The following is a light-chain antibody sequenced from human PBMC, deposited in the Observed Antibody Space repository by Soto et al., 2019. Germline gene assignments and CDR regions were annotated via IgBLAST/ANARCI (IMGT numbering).Light chain of an antibody. V-gene: IGKV1-5*03. Sequence: DIQMTQSPSTLSASVGDRVTITCRASQSIGSWLAWYQQKPGKAPELLIYKASNLESGVPSRFGGSGSGTEFTLTISSLQPDDFATYYFQQYSSLWTFGQGTKVEVK. CDR3: QQYSSLWT. J-gene: IGKJ1*01. CDR2: KAS. CDR1: QSIGSW.